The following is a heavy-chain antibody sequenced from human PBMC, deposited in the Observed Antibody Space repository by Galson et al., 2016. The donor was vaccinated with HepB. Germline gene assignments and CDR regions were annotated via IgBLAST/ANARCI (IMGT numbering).Heavy chain of an antibody. J-gene: IGHJ6*03. CDR2: ISGSGGGT. Sequence: SLRLSCAASGFTFTSYAMAWVRQAPGKRLEWVSSISGSGGGTSYADSVKGRFTISRDNSRNTLYLQLNSLRAEDTALYYCAKGINPSATIIVVTYMDAWGKGTTVTVSS. CDR3: AKGINPSATIIVVTYMDA. CDR1: GFTFTSYA. V-gene: IGHV3-23*01. D-gene: IGHD3-22*01.